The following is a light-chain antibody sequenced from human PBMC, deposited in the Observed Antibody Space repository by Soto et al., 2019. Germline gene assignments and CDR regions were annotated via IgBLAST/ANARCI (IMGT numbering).Light chain of an antibody. CDR3: SSYAGSNNWV. V-gene: IGLV2-8*01. CDR2: EIS. Sequence: QSALTQPPSASGSPGRSVTISCTGTSSDVGAYNYVSWYQQYPGKAPKVMMYEISKRPSGVPDRFSGSKSGNTASLTVSGLQAEDEADYYCSSYAGSNNWVFGGGTKLTVL. CDR1: SSDVGAYNY. J-gene: IGLJ3*02.